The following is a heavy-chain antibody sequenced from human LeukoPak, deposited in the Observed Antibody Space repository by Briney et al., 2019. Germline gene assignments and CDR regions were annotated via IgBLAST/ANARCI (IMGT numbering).Heavy chain of an antibody. D-gene: IGHD6-19*01. CDR3: ARREAQTWLVRDY. CDR1: GFTFSSYS. CDR2: ISSSSSYI. Sequence: AGSLRLSCAASGFTFSSYSMNWVRQAPGKGLEWVSSISSSSSYIYYADSVKGRFTISRDNAKNSLYLQMNSLRAEDTAVYYCARREAQTWLVRDYWGQGTLVTVSS. J-gene: IGHJ4*02. V-gene: IGHV3-21*01.